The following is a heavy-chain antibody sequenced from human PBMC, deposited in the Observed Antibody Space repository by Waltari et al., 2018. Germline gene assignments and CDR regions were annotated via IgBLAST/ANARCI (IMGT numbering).Heavy chain of an antibody. Sequence: QLQLQESGPGLVKPSVTLSLSCAVSGYSMNSTDWWSWVRQSPQKGLEWLGQVHHSGKTNYNPSFASRVTVSVDTSNNQFSLRLTSATAADTAIYYCARDRGRGIYLDTWGPGTLVTVSP. V-gene: IGHV4-4*02. CDR2: VHHSGKT. D-gene: IGHD1-26*01. CDR1: GYSMNSTDW. CDR3: ARDRGRGIYLDT. J-gene: IGHJ5*02.